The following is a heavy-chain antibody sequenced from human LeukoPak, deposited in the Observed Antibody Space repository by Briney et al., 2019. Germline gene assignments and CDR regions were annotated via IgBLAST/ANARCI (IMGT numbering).Heavy chain of an antibody. V-gene: IGHV3-30*02. CDR2: IRYDGSNK. Sequence: PGGSLRLSCAASGFTFSSYGMHWVRQAPGKGLEWVAFIRYDGSNKYYADSVKGRFTISRDNSKNTLYLQMNSLRAEDTAVYYCAKDFSRPMNYYDSSRDAFDIWGQGTMVTVSS. CDR3: AKDFSRPMNYYDSSRDAFDI. D-gene: IGHD3-22*01. J-gene: IGHJ3*02. CDR1: GFTFSSYG.